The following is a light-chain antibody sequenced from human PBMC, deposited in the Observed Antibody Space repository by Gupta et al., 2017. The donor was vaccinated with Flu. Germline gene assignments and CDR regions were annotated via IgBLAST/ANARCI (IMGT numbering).Light chain of an antibody. CDR3: KQDLKIPWT. CDR1: QCRPYKSGNNY. CDR2: VGS. V-gene: IGKV2-28*01. J-gene: IGKJ1*01. Sequence: LTPGAPASSSCRSSQCRPYKSGNNYLVWYQQKPGQAPQLLFYVGSKGDSGVPGRFSGSGSGTDFTLNIDAGEAEDVGVYYCKQDLKIPWTFGQGTXVDIK.